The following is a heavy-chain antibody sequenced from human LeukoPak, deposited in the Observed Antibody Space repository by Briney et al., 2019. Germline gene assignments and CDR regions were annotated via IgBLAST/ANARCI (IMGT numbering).Heavy chain of an antibody. Sequence: GGSLRLSCAASGFTFDDYAMHWVRQAPGKGLEWVSLISWDGGSTYYADSVKGRFTISRDNSKNSLYLQMNSLRTEDTALYYCAKGHGDYDILTGSDYWGQGTLVTVSS. CDR2: ISWDGGST. D-gene: IGHD3-9*01. CDR1: GFTFDDYA. V-gene: IGHV3-43*01. CDR3: AKGHGDYDILTGSDY. J-gene: IGHJ4*02.